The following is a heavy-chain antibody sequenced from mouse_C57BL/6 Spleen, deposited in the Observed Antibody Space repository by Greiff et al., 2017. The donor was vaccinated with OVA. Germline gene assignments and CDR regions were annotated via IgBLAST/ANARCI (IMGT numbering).Heavy chain of an antibody. CDR1: GYTFTNYW. CDR2: IYPGGGYT. D-gene: IGHD1-1*01. CDR3: ARGVDYGSSYGYFDV. Sequence: ESGAELVRPGTSVKMSCKASGYTFTNYWIGWAKQRPGHGLEWIGDIYPGGGYTNYNEKFKGKATLTADKSSSTAYMQFSSLTSEDSAIYYCARGVDYGSSYGYFDVWGTGTTVTVSS. V-gene: IGHV1-63*01. J-gene: IGHJ1*03.